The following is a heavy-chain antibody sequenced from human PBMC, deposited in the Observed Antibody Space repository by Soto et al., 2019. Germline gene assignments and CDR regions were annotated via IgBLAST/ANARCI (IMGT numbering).Heavy chain of an antibody. V-gene: IGHV3-74*01. CDR1: GFTFSSYS. Sequence: GGSLRLSCAASGFTFSSYSMNWVRQAPGKGLVWVSRINSDGSSTTYVDSVKGRFTISRDNARNTLFLQMNSLRADDTAVYYCVRDKYYDFWSGYYTAYQFYGMDVWGQGTTVTVSS. J-gene: IGHJ6*02. CDR3: VRDKYYDFWSGYYTAYQFYGMDV. CDR2: INSDGSST. D-gene: IGHD3-3*01.